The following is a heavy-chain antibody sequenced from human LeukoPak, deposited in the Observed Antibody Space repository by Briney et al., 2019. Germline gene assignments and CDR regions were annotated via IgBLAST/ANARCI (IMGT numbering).Heavy chain of an antibody. D-gene: IGHD6-25*01. CDR1: GFTFSSYW. V-gene: IGHV3-7*01. Sequence: GGSLRLSCAASGFTFSSYWMTWVRQAPGKGLEWVANIKGDGSEKYYVDSVKGRFTISRDSAKNSLFLQMNSLRAEDTAVYYCGSNRLSSSGYNYGARGPRVTVS. CDR2: IKGDGSEK. CDR3: GSNRLSSSGYNY. J-gene: IGHJ4*02.